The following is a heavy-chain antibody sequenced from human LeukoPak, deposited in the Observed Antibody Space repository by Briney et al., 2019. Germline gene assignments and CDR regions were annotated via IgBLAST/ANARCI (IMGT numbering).Heavy chain of an antibody. D-gene: IGHD3-22*01. V-gene: IGHV1-46*01. Sequence: ASVKVSCKASGYTFTSYYMHWVRQAPGQGLEWMGIINPSGGSTNYAQKFQGRFAMTRDTSTSTVYMELSSLRSEDTSVYYCARRAYYDSSGYYYEQSNYFDYWGQGTLVTVSS. CDR3: ARRAYYDSSGYYYEQSNYFDY. CDR2: INPSGGST. CDR1: GYTFTSYY. J-gene: IGHJ4*02.